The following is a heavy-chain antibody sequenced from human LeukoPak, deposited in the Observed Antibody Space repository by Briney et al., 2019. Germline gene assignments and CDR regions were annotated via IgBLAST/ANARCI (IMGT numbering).Heavy chain of an antibody. Sequence: GASVKVSCKASGYTFTGYYMHWVRQAPGQGLEWMGMINPSGGSTTYAQRLQGRVTMTRDTSTRTVYMEVSSLRSDDTAVYYCARDLATEAGLDYWGQGTLVTVSS. V-gene: IGHV1-46*04. CDR3: ARDLATEAGLDY. J-gene: IGHJ4*02. CDR2: INPSGGST. CDR1: GYTFTGYY. D-gene: IGHD1-14*01.